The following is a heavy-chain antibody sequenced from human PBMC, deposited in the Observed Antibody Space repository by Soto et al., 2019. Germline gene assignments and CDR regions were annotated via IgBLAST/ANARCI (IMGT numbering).Heavy chain of an antibody. D-gene: IGHD5-18*01. CDR2: ISSNGGST. CDR3: ARTGLDTAMGTVFDY. V-gene: IGHV3-64*01. J-gene: IGHJ4*02. Sequence: EVQLVESGGGLVQPGGSLRLSCAASGFTFSSYAMYWVRQAPGKGLEHVSAISSNGGSTYYANSVKGRFTISRDNSKNTLYLQMGSLRAEDMAVYYCARTGLDTAMGTVFDYWGQGTLVTVSS. CDR1: GFTFSSYA.